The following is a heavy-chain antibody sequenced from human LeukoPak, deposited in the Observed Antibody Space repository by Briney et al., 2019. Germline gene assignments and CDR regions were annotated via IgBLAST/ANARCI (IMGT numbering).Heavy chain of an antibody. J-gene: IGHJ4*02. CDR3: AREDYGGTNFDQ. Sequence: GGSLRLSCAASGFTLSDYFMIWVRQVPGKGLQWVAYISKTGATIQYEDSVKGRFTISRDSAQNALYLQMNSLRVDDTGMYFCAREDYGGTNFDQWGQGTLVTVSS. V-gene: IGHV3-11*01. CDR1: GFTLSDYF. CDR2: ISKTGATI. D-gene: IGHD4-23*01.